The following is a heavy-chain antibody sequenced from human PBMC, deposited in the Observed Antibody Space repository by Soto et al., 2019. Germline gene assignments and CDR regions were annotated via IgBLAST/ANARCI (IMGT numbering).Heavy chain of an antibody. CDR2: IWYDGSNK. V-gene: IGHV3-33*01. CDR1: GFTFSSYG. Sequence: QVQLVESGGGVVQPGRSLRLSCAASGFTFSSYGIHWVRQAPGKGLEWVAVIWYDGSNKYYADSVKGRFTISRDNSKNTLYLQMNSLRAEDTAVYYCARDPYYYGSEHFDYWGQGTLVTVSS. D-gene: IGHD3-10*01. J-gene: IGHJ4*02. CDR3: ARDPYYYGSEHFDY.